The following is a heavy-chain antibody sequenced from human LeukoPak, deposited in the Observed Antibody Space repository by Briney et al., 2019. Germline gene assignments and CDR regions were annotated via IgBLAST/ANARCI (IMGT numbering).Heavy chain of an antibody. CDR1: GYTFTSYA. CDR2: INAGNGNT. J-gene: IGHJ6*02. CDR3: ARDPARVVALYYYGMDV. D-gene: IGHD2-15*01. V-gene: IGHV1-3*01. Sequence: ASVKVSCKASGYTFTSYAMHWVRQAPGQRLEWMGWINAGNGNTKYSQKFQGRVTITRDTSASTAYMELSSLRPEDTAVYYCARDPARVVALYYYGMDVWGQGTTVTVSS.